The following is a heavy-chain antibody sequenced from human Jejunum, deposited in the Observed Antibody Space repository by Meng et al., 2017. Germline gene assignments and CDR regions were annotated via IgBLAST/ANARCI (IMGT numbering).Heavy chain of an antibody. V-gene: IGHV3-72*01. Sequence: GGSLRLSCAASGFTFSDYYMDWVRQAPGKGLEWIGRNRNKANSYSTEYAASVKSRITVSRDVSKNSLYLQMNSLKSEDTAVYFCARVSSTANVFDYWGQGVSVTVSS. CDR2: NRNKANSYST. D-gene: IGHD2-21*02. CDR1: GFTFSDYY. CDR3: ARVSSTANVFDY. J-gene: IGHJ4*02.